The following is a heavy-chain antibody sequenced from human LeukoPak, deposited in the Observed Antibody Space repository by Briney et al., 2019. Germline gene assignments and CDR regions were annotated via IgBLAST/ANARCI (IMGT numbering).Heavy chain of an antibody. J-gene: IGHJ6*02. CDR1: GGSISSYY. V-gene: IGHV4-59*01. D-gene: IGHD3-9*01. Sequence: SETLSLTCTVSGGSISSYYWSWIRRPPGKGLEWIGYIYYSGGTNYNPSLKSRVTISVDTSKNQFSLKLSSVTAADTAVYYCARGSYDILTGLSAYGMDVWGQGTTVTVSS. CDR2: IYYSGGT. CDR3: ARGSYDILTGLSAYGMDV.